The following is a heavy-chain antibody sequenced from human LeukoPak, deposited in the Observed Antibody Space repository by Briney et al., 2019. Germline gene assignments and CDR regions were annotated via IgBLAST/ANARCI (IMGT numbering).Heavy chain of an antibody. J-gene: IGHJ6*02. V-gene: IGHV1-8*01. CDR2: MNPNSGNT. CDR3: AKDLPDGDRTPYYYYYGMDV. Sequence: GASVKVSCKASGYTFTSYDINWVRQATGQGLEWMGWMNPNSGNTGYAQKFQGRVSMTRNTSISTAYMELSSLRAEDTAVYYCAKDLPDGDRTPYYYYYGMDVWGQGTTVTVSS. CDR1: GYTFTSYD. D-gene: IGHD4-17*01.